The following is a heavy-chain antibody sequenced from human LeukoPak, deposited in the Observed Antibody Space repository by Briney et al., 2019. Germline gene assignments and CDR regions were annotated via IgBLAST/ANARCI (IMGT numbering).Heavy chain of an antibody. J-gene: IGHJ4*02. CDR2: INPNNGGT. CDR3: ARGGPVDTPMVTPRPFDF. CDR1: GYTFTSSV. Sequence: ASVKVSCKASGYTFTSSVASWVRQAPGQGPEWMGWINPNNGGTNYAQKLQGRVTMTRDTSISTAYMDLSRLNSDDTAVYYCARGGPVDTPMVTPRPFDFWGQGTLVTVSS. D-gene: IGHD5-18*01. V-gene: IGHV1-2*02.